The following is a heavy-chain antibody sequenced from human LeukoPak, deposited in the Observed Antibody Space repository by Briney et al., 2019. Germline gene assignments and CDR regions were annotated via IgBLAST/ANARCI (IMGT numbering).Heavy chain of an antibody. Sequence: PSETLSLTCTVSGGSISNYYWSWIRQPPGKGLEWIGFIYYSGSTTYNPSLKSRATISVDTSKNQFSLKLSSVTAADTAVYYCARGTMMVGPWGQGTLATVSS. D-gene: IGHD3-22*01. CDR2: IYYSGST. J-gene: IGHJ5*02. CDR1: GGSISNYY. CDR3: ARGTMMVGP. V-gene: IGHV4-59*01.